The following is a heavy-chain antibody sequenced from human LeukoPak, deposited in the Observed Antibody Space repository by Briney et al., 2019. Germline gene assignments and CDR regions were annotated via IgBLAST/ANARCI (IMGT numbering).Heavy chain of an antibody. CDR3: ARGIIYSSGWYRD. D-gene: IGHD6-19*01. Sequence: SETLSLTCTVSGGSISSYYWSWIRQPAGNGLEWIGRIYTSGSTNYNPSLKSRVTISVDKSKNQFSLKLSSVTAADTAVYYCARGIIYSSGWYRDWGQGTLVTVSS. J-gene: IGHJ4*02. V-gene: IGHV4-4*07. CDR1: GGSISSYY. CDR2: IYTSGST.